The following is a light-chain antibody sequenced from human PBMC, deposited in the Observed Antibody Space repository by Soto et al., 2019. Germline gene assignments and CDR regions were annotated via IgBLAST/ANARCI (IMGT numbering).Light chain of an antibody. Sequence: EIVMTQSPATLSVSPGERATLSCRASQSVSSTLAWYQQKPGQAPRLLIYDASTRATGIPARFSGSGSGTECTLSISSLQSEDCAVYYCQQYNNWPRTFGQGTKVDIK. CDR2: DAS. CDR3: QQYNNWPRT. V-gene: IGKV3-15*01. CDR1: QSVSST. J-gene: IGKJ1*01.